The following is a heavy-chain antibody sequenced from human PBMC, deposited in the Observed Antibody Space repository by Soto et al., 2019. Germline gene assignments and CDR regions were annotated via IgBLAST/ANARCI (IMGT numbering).Heavy chain of an antibody. J-gene: IGHJ4*02. Sequence: GGSLRLSCVASGFIFSNHYMAWVRQAPGKGLEWVANIRADGSATSYVDSVKGRFTFSRENTANSMYLQMNSLRAEDTAVYYCVRGIDYSFDLWGPGTLVTVSS. D-gene: IGHD4-4*01. V-gene: IGHV3-7*03. CDR1: GFIFSNHY. CDR3: VRGIDYSFDL. CDR2: IRADGSAT.